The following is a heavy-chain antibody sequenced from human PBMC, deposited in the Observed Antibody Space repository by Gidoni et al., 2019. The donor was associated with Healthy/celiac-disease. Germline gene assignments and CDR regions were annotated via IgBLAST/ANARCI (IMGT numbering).Heavy chain of an antibody. CDR3: AKDGYSSSWYYFDY. J-gene: IGHJ4*02. Sequence: EVQLLESGGGLVQPGGSLRLSCAASGFPFSSYSMSWVRQAPGKGLEWVPAISGSGGSTYYADSVKGRFTISRDNSKNTLYLQMNSLRAEDTAVYYCAKDGYSSSWYYFDYWGQGTLVTVSS. CDR2: ISGSGGST. D-gene: IGHD6-13*01. V-gene: IGHV3-23*01. CDR1: GFPFSSYS.